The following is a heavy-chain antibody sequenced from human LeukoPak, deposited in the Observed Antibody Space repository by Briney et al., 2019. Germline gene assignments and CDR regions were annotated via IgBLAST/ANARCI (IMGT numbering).Heavy chain of an antibody. CDR1: GFTFSNAW. J-gene: IGHJ6*03. CDR2: IKSKTDGGTT. CDR3: TTEKSGATNYYYYYYMDV. D-gene: IGHD2-15*01. V-gene: IGHV3-15*01. Sequence: GGSLRLSCAASGFTFSNAWMSWVRQAPGKGLEWVGRIKSKTDGGTTDYAAPVKGRFTISRDDSKNTLYLQMNSLKTEDTAVYYCTTEKSGATNYYYYYYMDVWGKGTTVTVSS.